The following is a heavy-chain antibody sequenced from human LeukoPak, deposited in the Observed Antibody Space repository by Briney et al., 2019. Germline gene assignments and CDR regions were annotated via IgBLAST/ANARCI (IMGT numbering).Heavy chain of an antibody. CDR3: ARHDFYGSGSFGLDY. D-gene: IGHD3-10*01. Sequence: SETLSLTCAVYGGSFSGYYWSWIRQPPGKGLEWIGSIYYSGSTYYNPSLKSRVTISVDTSKNQFSLKLSSVTAADTAVYYCARHDFYGSGSFGLDYWGQGTLVTVSS. CDR1: GGSFSGYY. CDR2: IYYSGST. J-gene: IGHJ4*02. V-gene: IGHV4-34*01.